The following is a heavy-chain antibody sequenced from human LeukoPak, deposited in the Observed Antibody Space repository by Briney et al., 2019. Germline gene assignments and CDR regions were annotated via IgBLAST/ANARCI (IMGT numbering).Heavy chain of an antibody. CDR3: ARADIVGATPDFNY. D-gene: IGHD1-26*01. J-gene: IGHJ4*02. CDR1: GYTFSGYY. CDR2: INSNSGGT. Sequence: GASVKVSCKASGYTFSGYYMNWVRQAPGQGLEWMGWINSNSGGTNYAQKFQGRVTMTRDTSISTAYMELTGLRSDDTAVYYCARADIVGATPDFNYWGQGTLVTVSS. V-gene: IGHV1-2*02.